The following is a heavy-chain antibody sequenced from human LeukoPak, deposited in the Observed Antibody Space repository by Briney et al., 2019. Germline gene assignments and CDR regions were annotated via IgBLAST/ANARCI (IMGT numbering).Heavy chain of an antibody. Sequence: SETLSLTCTVSGGSISSSSYYWGWIRQPPGKGLEWIGSIYYSGSTYYNPSLKSRVTISVDTSKNQFSLKLSSVTAADTAVYYCARAPPGYYDSSGYLDYWGQGTLVTVSS. V-gene: IGHV4-39*07. CDR2: IYYSGST. D-gene: IGHD3-22*01. CDR3: ARAPPGYYDSSGYLDY. CDR1: GGSISSSSYY. J-gene: IGHJ4*02.